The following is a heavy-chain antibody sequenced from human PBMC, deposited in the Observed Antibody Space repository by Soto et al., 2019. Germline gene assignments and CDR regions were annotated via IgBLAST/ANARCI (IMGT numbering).Heavy chain of an antibody. V-gene: IGHV1-18*01. CDR3: ARVVLWFGELWPDFDY. CDR2: ISAYNGNT. CDR1: GYTFTSYG. D-gene: IGHD3-10*01. J-gene: IGHJ4*02. Sequence: QVQLVQSGAEVKKPGASVKVSCKASGYTFTSYGISWVRQAPGQGLEWMGWISAYNGNTNYAQKLQGRVTMTTDTSTSTDYMELRSLRSDDTAVYYCARVVLWFGELWPDFDYWGQGTLVTVSS.